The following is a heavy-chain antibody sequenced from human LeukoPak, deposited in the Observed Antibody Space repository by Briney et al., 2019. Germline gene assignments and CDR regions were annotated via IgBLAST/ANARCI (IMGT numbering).Heavy chain of an antibody. Sequence: PGGSLRLSCTASGFTFGDYAMSWFRQAPGKGLEWVANIKEDGSEKYVDSMKGRFTISRDDARNSLYLQMNSLRAEDTAVYYCAREVHAAVTDFDYWGQGTLVTVSS. V-gene: IGHV3-7*01. J-gene: IGHJ4*02. CDR2: IKEDGSEK. CDR3: AREVHAAVTDFDY. CDR1: GFTFGDYA. D-gene: IGHD6-13*01.